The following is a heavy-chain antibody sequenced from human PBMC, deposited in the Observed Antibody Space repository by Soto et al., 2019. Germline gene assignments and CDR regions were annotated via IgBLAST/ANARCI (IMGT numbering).Heavy chain of an antibody. CDR1: GFTVSSNY. CDR2: IFGGGGT. CDR3: AGKFGSGSYPYYFAY. Sequence: EVQVVESGGGLIQPGGSLRLSCAASGFTVSSNYMSWVRQAPGKGLEWVSVIFGGGGTYYADSVKGRFTISRDSSKNTLYLQMNSLRAEDTAVYYCAGKFGSGSYPYYFAYWGQGTLVTVSS. D-gene: IGHD3-10*01. V-gene: IGHV3-53*01. J-gene: IGHJ4*02.